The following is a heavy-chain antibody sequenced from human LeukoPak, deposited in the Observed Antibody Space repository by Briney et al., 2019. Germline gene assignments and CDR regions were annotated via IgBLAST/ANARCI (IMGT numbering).Heavy chain of an antibody. J-gene: IGHJ4*02. CDR3: ARDKRELQC. Sequence: PGGSLRLSCAASGLTFSSYWMSWVRQAPGKGLEWVANIKQDGSEKYYVDSVKGRFTISRDNAKNSLYLQMNSLRAEDTAVYYCARDKRELQCWGQGTLVTVSS. V-gene: IGHV3-7*01. CDR1: GLTFSSYW. D-gene: IGHD1-26*01. CDR2: IKQDGSEK.